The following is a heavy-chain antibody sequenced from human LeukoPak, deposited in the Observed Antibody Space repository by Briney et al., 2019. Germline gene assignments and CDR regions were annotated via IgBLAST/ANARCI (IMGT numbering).Heavy chain of an antibody. D-gene: IGHD4-17*01. V-gene: IGHV4-34*01. CDR1: GGSFSDSY. J-gene: IGHJ4*02. CDR2: VTYDGRI. CDR3: ATIYGDFSDFDY. Sequence: SETLSLTCAVHGGSFSDSYWNWIRQPPGKGLEWIGEVTYDGRINYNPSLRGRVTISVDTSMNQFSLRLTSVTAADTAVYYCATIYGDFSDFDYWAQGILVTVSS.